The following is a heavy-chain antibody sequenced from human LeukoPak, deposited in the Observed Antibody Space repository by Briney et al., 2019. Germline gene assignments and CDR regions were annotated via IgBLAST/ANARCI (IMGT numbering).Heavy chain of an antibody. J-gene: IGHJ6*03. V-gene: IGHV3-23*01. D-gene: IGHD2-15*01. CDR2: ISGSGGNT. CDR3: AKNGDRGAYCSGGTCYPYYYYYMDV. CDR1: GFTFSSYA. Sequence: GGSLRLSCAASGFTFSSYAMSWVRQAPGKGLEWVSDISGSGGNTYYAHSVKGRFTISRDNSKNTLYLQMNSLSAEDTAVYYCAKNGDRGAYCSGGTCYPYYYYYMDVWGKGTTVTISS.